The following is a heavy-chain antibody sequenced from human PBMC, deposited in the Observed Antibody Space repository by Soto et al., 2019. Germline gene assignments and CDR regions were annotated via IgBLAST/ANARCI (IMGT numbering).Heavy chain of an antibody. V-gene: IGHV3-30*18. CDR3: AKDLINWYNWNDRAIRGFPEISP. Sequence: GGSLRLSCAASGFTFSSYGMHWVRQAPGKGLEWVAVISYDGSNKYYADSVKGRFTISREKSKNTRYLQMNSLRAEDTAVYYWAKDLINWYNWNDRAIRGFPEISPWGQGTLVTVSS. J-gene: IGHJ5*02. CDR2: ISYDGSNK. CDR1: GFTFSSYG. D-gene: IGHD1-20*01.